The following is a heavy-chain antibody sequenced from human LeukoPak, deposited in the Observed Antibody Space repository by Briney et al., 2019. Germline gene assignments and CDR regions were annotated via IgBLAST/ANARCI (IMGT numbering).Heavy chain of an antibody. Sequence: SQTLSLTCTVSGCSISRGSYYWIWIRQPAGEGLEWIGRIYTSGSTYYNPSLKSRVTISVDTSKNQFSLKLSSVTAADTAVYYCAREGAARAPPNWYFDYWGQGTLVTVSS. J-gene: IGHJ4*02. CDR2: IYTSGST. D-gene: IGHD6-6*01. CDR3: AREGAARAPPNWYFDY. CDR1: GCSISRGSYY. V-gene: IGHV4-61*02.